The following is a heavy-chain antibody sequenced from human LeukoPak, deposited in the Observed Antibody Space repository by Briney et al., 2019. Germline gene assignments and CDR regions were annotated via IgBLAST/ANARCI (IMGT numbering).Heavy chain of an antibody. CDR2: IIPIFGTA. D-gene: IGHD4-17*01. Sequence: SVKVSCTASGGTFSSYAISWVRQAPGQGLEWMGGIIPIFGTANYAQKFQGRVTITADESTSTAYMELSSLRSEDTAVYYCARKTTVTTFFDYWGQGTLVTVSS. CDR3: ARKTTVTTFFDY. CDR1: GGTFSSYA. J-gene: IGHJ4*02. V-gene: IGHV1-69*01.